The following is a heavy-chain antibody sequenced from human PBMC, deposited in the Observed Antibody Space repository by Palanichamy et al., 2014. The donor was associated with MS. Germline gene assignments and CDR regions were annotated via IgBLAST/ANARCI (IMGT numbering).Heavy chain of an antibody. CDR3: ARIPTLDF. CDR1: GFSLTTSGVG. Sequence: QITLKESGPKLLKPTQTLTLTCTFSGFSLTTSGVGVGWIRQPPGKALEWLALIYWDGDSRFSPSLKNRINITKDTSRDQVVPTMTNMNPVDTATYYCARIPTLDFWGQGIRVAVS. V-gene: IGHV2-5*02. CDR2: IYWDGDS. J-gene: IGHJ4*02.